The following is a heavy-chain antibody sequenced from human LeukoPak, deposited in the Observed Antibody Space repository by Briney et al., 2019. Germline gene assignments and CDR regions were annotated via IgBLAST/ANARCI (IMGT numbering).Heavy chain of an antibody. J-gene: IGHJ4*02. CDR2: ISAYNGNT. CDR1: GYTFTSYG. D-gene: IGHD5-18*01. Sequence: GASVKVSCKASGYTFTSYGISWVRQAPGQGLEWMGWISAYNGNTNYAQKFQGRVTMTRDTSISTAYMELSRLRSDDTAVYYCARDVRWIQLWFPDYWGQGTLVTVSS. V-gene: IGHV1-18*01. CDR3: ARDVRWIQLWFPDY.